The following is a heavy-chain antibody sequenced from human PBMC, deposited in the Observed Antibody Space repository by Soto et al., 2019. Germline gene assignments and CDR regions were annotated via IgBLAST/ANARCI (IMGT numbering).Heavy chain of an antibody. CDR2: IGTAVDP. CDR3: ARAGYDSSGYYFYAMDV. J-gene: IGHJ6*02. CDR1: GFILSGYD. D-gene: IGHD3-22*01. V-gene: IGHV3-13*05. Sequence: EEQLVESGGGLVQPGGSLRLSCVASGFILSGYDMHWVRQATGEGLEWVSAIGTAVDPYYSGSVKGRFTISRGNAENSVYLKMNSLRAGDTAVYYCARAGYDSSGYYFYAMDVWGPGTTVTVSS.